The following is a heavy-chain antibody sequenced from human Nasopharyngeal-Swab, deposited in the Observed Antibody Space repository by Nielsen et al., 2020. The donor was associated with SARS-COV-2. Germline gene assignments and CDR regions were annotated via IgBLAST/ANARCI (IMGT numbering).Heavy chain of an antibody. CDR2: ISYDGSNK. J-gene: IGHJ4*02. CDR3: ARDHRGYYCTNGVCYTALDY. Sequence: GESLKISCAASGFTFSSYAMHWVRQAPGKGLEWVAVISYDGSNKYYADSVKGRFTISRDNSKNTLYLQMNSLRAEDTAVYYCARDHRGYYCTNGVCYTALDYWGQGTLVTVS. CDR1: GFTFSSYA. D-gene: IGHD2-8*01. V-gene: IGHV3-30-3*01.